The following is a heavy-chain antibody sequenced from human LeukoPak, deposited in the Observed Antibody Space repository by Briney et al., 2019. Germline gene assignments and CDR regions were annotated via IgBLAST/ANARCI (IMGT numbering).Heavy chain of an antibody. D-gene: IGHD1-14*01. V-gene: IGHV4-34*01. CDR1: GGSFSGYY. CDR2: INHSGST. Sequence: SETLSLTCAVYGGSFSGYYWRWIRQPPGKGLEWVGGINHSGSTNYNPSLKSGVTISVDTSTNQLSLKQSYVTAAGTAVYYFARGSVAVPSYNPRWFDPGAQETRVT. CDR3: ARGSVAVPSYNPRWFDP. J-gene: IGHJ5*02.